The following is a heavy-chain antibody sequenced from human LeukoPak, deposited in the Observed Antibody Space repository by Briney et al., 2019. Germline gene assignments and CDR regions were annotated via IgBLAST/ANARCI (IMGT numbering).Heavy chain of an antibody. D-gene: IGHD4-23*01. CDR3: AREDDYGGNSFDY. CDR2: INTNTGNP. Sequence: ASVKVSCKASGYTFTNYYIHWVRQAPGQGLEWMGWINTNTGNPTYAQGFTGRFVFSLDTSVSTAYLQISSLKAEDIAVYYCAREDDYGGNSFDYWGQGTLVTVSS. V-gene: IGHV7-4-1*02. CDR1: GYTFTNYY. J-gene: IGHJ4*02.